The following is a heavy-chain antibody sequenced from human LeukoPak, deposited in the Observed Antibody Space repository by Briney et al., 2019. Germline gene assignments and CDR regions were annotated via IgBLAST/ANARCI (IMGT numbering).Heavy chain of an antibody. J-gene: IGHJ4*02. CDR1: GGSMSSYY. CDR3: ARHGSVSSGASV. D-gene: IGHD3-22*01. CDR2: IFYSGST. Sequence: SETLSLTCIVSGGSMSSYYWSWIRQPPGKGLEWIGYIFYSGSTNYNPSLKSRVTISVDTSKNQFSLKLSSVTSADTAVYYCARHGSVSSGASVWGQGSLVTVSS. V-gene: IGHV4-59*08.